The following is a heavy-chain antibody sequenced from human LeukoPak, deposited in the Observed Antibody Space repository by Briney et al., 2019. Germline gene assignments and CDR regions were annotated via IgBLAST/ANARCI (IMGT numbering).Heavy chain of an antibody. Sequence: SVKVSCKASGGTFSSYAISWVRQAPGQGLEWMGRIIPIFGTANYAQKFQGRVTITTDESTSTAYMELSSLRSEDTAVYFCARGVPYDSSSYYYAGWFDPWGQGTLVTVSS. J-gene: IGHJ5*02. CDR2: IIPIFGTA. V-gene: IGHV1-69*05. CDR1: GGTFSSYA. D-gene: IGHD3-22*01. CDR3: ARGVPYDSSSYYYAGWFDP.